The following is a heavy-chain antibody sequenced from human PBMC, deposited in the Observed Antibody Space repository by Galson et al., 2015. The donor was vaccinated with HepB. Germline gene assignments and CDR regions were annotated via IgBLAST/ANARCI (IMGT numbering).Heavy chain of an antibody. J-gene: IGHJ6*04. CDR2: NRKKANSYTT. Sequence: SLRLSCAASGFTFSDYAMHWVRQASGKGLEWVGRNRKKANSYTTPYAASVKGRFTISRDESKNTVYLHMNSLKTEDTAVYYCTREGYNYYGMDVWGKGTTVTVSS. V-gene: IGHV3-73*01. CDR1: GFTFSDYA. CDR3: TREGYNYYGMDV. D-gene: IGHD2-2*02.